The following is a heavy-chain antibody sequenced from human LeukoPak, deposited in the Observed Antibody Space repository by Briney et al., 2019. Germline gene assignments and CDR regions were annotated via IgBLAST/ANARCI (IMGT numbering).Heavy chain of an antibody. J-gene: IGHJ6*03. D-gene: IGHD3-16*01. V-gene: IGHV1-69*05. Sequence: ASVKVSCTASGGTFSSYAISWVRQAPGQGLEWMGGIIPIFGTANYAQKFQGRVTITTDESTSTAYMELSSLRSEDTAVYYCARVCGRYYYYYVDVWGKGTTVTVSS. CDR1: GGTFSSYA. CDR3: ARVCGRYYYYYVDV. CDR2: IIPIFGTA.